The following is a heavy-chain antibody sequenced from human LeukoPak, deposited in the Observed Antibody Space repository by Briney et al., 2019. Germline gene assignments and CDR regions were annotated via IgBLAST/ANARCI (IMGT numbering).Heavy chain of an antibody. CDR2: ISTYNGNT. J-gene: IGHJ3*02. V-gene: IGHV1-18*01. D-gene: IGHD4-17*01. Sequence: GASVKVSCTASGYTFTSYGISWVRQAPGQGLEWMGWISTYNGNTNFAQKLQGRVTMTTDTSTSTAYMDLRSLGSDDTAVYYCAREPYGDAFDIWGQGTMVTVSS. CDR1: GYTFTSYG. CDR3: AREPYGDAFDI.